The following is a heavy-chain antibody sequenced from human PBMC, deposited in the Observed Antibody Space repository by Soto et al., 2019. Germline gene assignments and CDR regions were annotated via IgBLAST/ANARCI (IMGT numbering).Heavy chain of an antibody. Sequence: ASVKVSCKASGYTFTGYYMHWVRQAPGQGLEWMGWINPNSGGTNYAQKFQGWVTMTRDRSISPAYMELSRLRSGDTAVYYCARDYIGAAGKTKYSYYGIVVWG. CDR2: INPNSGGT. CDR1: GYTFTGYY. CDR3: ARDYIGAAGKTKYSYYGIVV. V-gene: IGHV1-2*04. D-gene: IGHD6-13*01. J-gene: IGHJ6*02.